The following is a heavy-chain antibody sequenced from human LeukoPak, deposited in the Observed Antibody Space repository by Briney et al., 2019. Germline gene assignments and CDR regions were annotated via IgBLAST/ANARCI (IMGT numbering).Heavy chain of an antibody. CDR1: GYTFTGYY. D-gene: IGHD6-13*01. CDR3: ARGFHSSSWYYFDY. CDR2: INPNSGGT. V-gene: IGHV1-2*06. Sequence: ASVKVSRKASGYTFTGYYMHWVRQAPGQGLEWMGRINPNSGGTNYAQKFQGRVTMTRDTSISTAYMELSRLRSDDTAVYYCARGFHSSSWYYFDYWGQGTLVTVSS. J-gene: IGHJ4*02.